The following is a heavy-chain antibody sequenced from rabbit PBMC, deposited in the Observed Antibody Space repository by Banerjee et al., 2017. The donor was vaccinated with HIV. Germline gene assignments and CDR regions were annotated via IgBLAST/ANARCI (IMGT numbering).Heavy chain of an antibody. CDR3: ARDGRGIYDDYGDYYFTL. CDR2: ISTSTGTT. D-gene: IGHD2-1*01. Sequence: QEQLVESGGGLVQPEGSLTLTCTASGFSFSSAYWICWVRQAPGKGLEWIGCISTSTGTTYYASWAKGRFTSSKTSSTTVTLQMTSLTAADTATYFCARDGRGIYDDYGDYYFTLWGPGTLVTVS. V-gene: IGHV1S45*01. J-gene: IGHJ4*01. CDR1: GFSFSSAYW.